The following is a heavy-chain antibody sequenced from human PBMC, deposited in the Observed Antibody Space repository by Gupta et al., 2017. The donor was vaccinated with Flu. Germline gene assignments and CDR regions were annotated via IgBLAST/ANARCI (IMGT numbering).Heavy chain of an antibody. J-gene: IGHJ4*02. D-gene: IGHD6-13*01. V-gene: IGHV6-1*01. Sequence: QVQLQQSGPGLVKPSQTLSLTCAISGDSVSSNSAAWNWLRQSPSRGLEWLGRTYYRSKWYNDYAVSVKSRITINPDTSKNQFSLQLNSVTPEDTAVYYCARGSRPLHSSSRTSPFRDSLPFDYWGQGTLVTVSS. CDR1: GDSVSSNSAA. CDR3: ARGSRPLHSSSRTSPFRDSLPFDY. CDR2: TYYRSKWYN.